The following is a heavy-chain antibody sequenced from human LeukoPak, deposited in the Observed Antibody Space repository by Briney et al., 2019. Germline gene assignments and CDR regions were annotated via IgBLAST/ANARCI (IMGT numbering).Heavy chain of an antibody. J-gene: IGHJ4*02. CDR2: IYSGGST. D-gene: IGHD6-19*01. V-gene: IGHV3-53*01. CDR3: ARGLGTAVAGTSVFKDY. CDR1: GFTVSNNY. Sequence: PGGSLRLSCAASGFTVSNNYMSWVRQAPGKGLEWVSVIYSGGSTYYADSVKGRFTISRDNSKNTLYLQMNSLRAEDTAVYYCARGLGTAVAGTSVFKDYWGQGTLVTVSS.